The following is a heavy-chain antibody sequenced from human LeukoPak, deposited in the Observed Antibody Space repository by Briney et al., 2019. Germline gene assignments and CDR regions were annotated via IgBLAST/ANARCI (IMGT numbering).Heavy chain of an antibody. CDR2: IYSGGST. V-gene: IGHV3-66*01. CDR1: GFTVSTKY. Sequence: GGSLTLSCAASGFTVSTKYMSWVRQAPGKGLEWVSVIYSGGSTEYADSVKGRFTISRDNSKNTLYLQMNSLRAEDTAVYHCATRTHSGNYIGYFDYWGQGTLVTVSS. J-gene: IGHJ4*02. CDR3: ATRTHSGNYIGYFDY. D-gene: IGHD1-26*01.